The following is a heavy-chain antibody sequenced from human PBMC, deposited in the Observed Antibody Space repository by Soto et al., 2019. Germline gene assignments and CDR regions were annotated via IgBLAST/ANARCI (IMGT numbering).Heavy chain of an antibody. CDR3: ARLYSGSLRHYYYGMDV. CDR2: IIPIFGTA. CDR1: GGTLSSYA. D-gene: IGHD1-26*01. J-gene: IGHJ6*02. Sequence: ASVKVSCKASGGTLSSYAISWVRQAPGQGLEWMGGIIPIFGTANYAQKFQGRVTITADESTSTAYMELSSLRSEDTAVYYCARLYSGSLRHYYYGMDVWGQGTTVTVSS. V-gene: IGHV1-69*13.